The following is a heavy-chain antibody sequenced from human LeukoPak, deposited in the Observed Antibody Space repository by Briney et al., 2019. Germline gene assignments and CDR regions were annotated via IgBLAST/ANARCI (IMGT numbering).Heavy chain of an antibody. Sequence: SETLSLTCTVSGGSISSSSYYWGWIRQPPGKGLEWIGSIYYSGSTYYNPSLKSRVTISVDTSKNQFSLKLSSVTAADTAVYYCARTLSSGYPNYYYYMDVWGKGTTVTISS. D-gene: IGHD3-22*01. CDR3: ARTLSSGYPNYYYYMDV. V-gene: IGHV4-39*07. CDR2: IYYSGST. J-gene: IGHJ6*03. CDR1: GGSISSSSYY.